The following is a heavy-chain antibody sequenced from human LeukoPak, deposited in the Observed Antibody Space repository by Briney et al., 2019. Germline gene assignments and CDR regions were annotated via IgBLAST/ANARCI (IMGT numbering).Heavy chain of an antibody. CDR3: ARVPRSIAAGIDY. V-gene: IGHV1-46*01. CDR2: INPSGGST. Sequence: EASVKVSCKASGYTFTSYYMHWVRQAPGQGLEWMGIINPSGGSTSYAQKFQGRVTMTRDMSTSTVYMELSGLRSEDTAVYYCARVPRSIAAGIDYWGQGTLVTVSS. D-gene: IGHD6-6*01. J-gene: IGHJ4*02. CDR1: GYTFTSYY.